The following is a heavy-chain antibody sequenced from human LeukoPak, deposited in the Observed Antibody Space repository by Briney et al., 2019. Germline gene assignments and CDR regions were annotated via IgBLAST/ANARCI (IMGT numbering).Heavy chain of an antibody. D-gene: IGHD2-2*01. CDR2: INPDGRRT. J-gene: IGHJ6*03. CDR1: GFILRHNW. CDR3: VREAEVVPAAMGVYYYYFMDV. V-gene: IGHV3-74*01. Sequence: GGSLRLLCAPSGFILRHNWMHWLRQATGKGLVWVSRINPDGRRTNYAHSVKGRFTISRDNAKNTLFLQVNSLRAEDTAVYYCVREAEVVPAAMGVYYYYFMDVWGKGTTVTVSS.